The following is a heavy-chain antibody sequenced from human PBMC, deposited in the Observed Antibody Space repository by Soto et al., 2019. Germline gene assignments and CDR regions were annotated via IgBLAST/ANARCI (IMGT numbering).Heavy chain of an antibody. V-gene: IGHV4-39*02. CDR2: IYYTGST. CDR3: ARLEGLATISYYFDF. CDR1: GDSISSGSCY. J-gene: IGHJ4*02. D-gene: IGHD1-1*01. Sequence: PSETLYLTCIVSGDSISSGSCYWGWIRQPPGKGLEWIGSIYYTGSTKYNPSLKSRVTISADTTSNHFSLRLSSVTAADSAVYFCARLEGLATISYYFDFWGPGALVTVSS.